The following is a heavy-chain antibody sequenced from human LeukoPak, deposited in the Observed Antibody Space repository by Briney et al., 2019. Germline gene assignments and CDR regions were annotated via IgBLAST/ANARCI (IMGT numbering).Heavy chain of an antibody. CDR1: GYTFTSYY. D-gene: IGHD3-10*01. CDR2: INPSGGST. CDR3: ARDRVLLWFGELFGWFDP. J-gene: IGHJ5*02. Sequence: GASVKVSCKASGYTFTSYYMHWVRQAPGQGLEWMGIINPSGGSTSYAQKFRGRVTMTRDMSTSTVYMELSSLRSEDTAVYYCARDRVLLWFGELFGWFDPWGQGTLVTVSS. V-gene: IGHV1-46*01.